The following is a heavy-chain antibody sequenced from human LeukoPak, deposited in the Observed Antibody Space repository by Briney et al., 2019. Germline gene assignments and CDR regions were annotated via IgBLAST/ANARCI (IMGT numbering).Heavy chain of an antibody. CDR2: INPNSGGT. CDR1: GYTFTGYY. V-gene: IGHV1-2*02. CDR3: ARVRRDGYNSAFDI. J-gene: IGHJ3*02. Sequence: ASVKVSCKASGYTFTGYYMHWVRQAPGHGLEWMGWINPNSGGTNYAQKFQGRVTMTRDTSISTAYMELSRLRSDDTAVYYCARVRRDGYNSAFDIWGQGTMVTVSS. D-gene: IGHD5-24*01.